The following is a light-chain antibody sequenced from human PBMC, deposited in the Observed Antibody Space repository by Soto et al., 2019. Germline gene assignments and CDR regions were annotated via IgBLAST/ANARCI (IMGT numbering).Light chain of an antibody. J-gene: IGKJ4*01. CDR2: AAS. CDR3: LQDYSSPLT. Sequence: AIQMTQSPSSLSASVGDRVTITCRASQGIRHYLGWYQQKPGKAPTLLIYAASSLQSGVLSRFSGSGSGTDFTLTISSLQPEDFATYYCLQDYSSPLTFGGGTKVEIK. V-gene: IGKV1-6*01. CDR1: QGIRHY.